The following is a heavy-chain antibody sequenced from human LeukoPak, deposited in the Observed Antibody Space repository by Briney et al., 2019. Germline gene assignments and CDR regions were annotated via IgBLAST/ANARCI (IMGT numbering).Heavy chain of an antibody. J-gene: IGHJ4*02. CDR3: ARGITGTFTPFDY. D-gene: IGHD1-7*01. CDR2: IYHSGST. CDR1: GGSISSGGYY. V-gene: IGHV4-30-2*01. Sequence: PSETLSLTCTVSGGSISSGGYYWRWIRQPPGKGLEWIGYIYHSGSTYYNPSLKSRVTISVDGSKNQFSLKLSSVTAADTAVYYCARGITGTFTPFDYWGQGTLVTVSS.